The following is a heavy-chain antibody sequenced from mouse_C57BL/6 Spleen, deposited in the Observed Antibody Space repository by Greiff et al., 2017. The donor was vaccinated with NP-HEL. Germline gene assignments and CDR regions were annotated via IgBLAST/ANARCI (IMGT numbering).Heavy chain of an antibody. CDR1: GYTFTSYW. CDR3: ARGGGKDNYFDY. J-gene: IGHJ2*01. V-gene: IGHV1-52*01. Sequence: QVQLQQPGAELVRPGSSVKLSCKASGYTFTSYWMHWVKQRPIQGLEWIGNIDPSDSETHYNQKFKDKATLTVDKSSSTAYMQLSSLTSEDSAVYYGARGGGKDNYFDYWGQGTTLTVSS. CDR2: IDPSDSET.